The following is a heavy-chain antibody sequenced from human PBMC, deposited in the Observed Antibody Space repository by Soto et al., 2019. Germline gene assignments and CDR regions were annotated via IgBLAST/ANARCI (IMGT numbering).Heavy chain of an antibody. J-gene: IGHJ4*02. D-gene: IGHD3-22*01. V-gene: IGHV1-69*13. CDR1: GGTFSSYA. CDR2: IIPIFGTA. Sequence: SVKVSCKASGGTFSSYAISWVRQAPGQGLEWMGGIIPIFGTANYAQKFQGRVTITADESTSTAYMELSSLRSEDTAVYYCATSPYYDSSGYLDYWGQGTLVTVSS. CDR3: ATSPYYDSSGYLDY.